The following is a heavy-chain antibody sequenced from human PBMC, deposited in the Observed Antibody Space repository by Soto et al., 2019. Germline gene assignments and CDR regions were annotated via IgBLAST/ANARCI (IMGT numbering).Heavy chain of an antibody. Sequence: SETLSLTCAVYGGSLSGYYWSWIRQPPGKGLEWIGEINHSGSTNYNPSLKSRVTISVDTSKNQFSLRLSSVTAADTAVYYCARTNYYDSSGYFYWGQGTLVTVSS. J-gene: IGHJ4*02. CDR3: ARTNYYDSSGYFY. D-gene: IGHD3-22*01. CDR1: GGSLSGYY. V-gene: IGHV4-34*01. CDR2: INHSGST.